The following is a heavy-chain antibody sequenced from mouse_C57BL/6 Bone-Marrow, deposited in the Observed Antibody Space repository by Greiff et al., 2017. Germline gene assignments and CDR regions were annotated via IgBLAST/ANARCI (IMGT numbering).Heavy chain of an antibody. Sequence: VQRVESGPGLVQPSQSLSITCTVSGFSLTSYGVHWVRQSPGKGLEWLGVIWRGGSTDYNAAFMSRLSITKDNSKSQVFFKMNSLQADDTAIYYCAKNGYYGPYYFDYWGQGTTLTVSS. D-gene: IGHD1-1*01. J-gene: IGHJ2*01. CDR3: AKNGYYGPYYFDY. V-gene: IGHV2-5*01. CDR2: IWRGGST. CDR1: GFSLTSYG.